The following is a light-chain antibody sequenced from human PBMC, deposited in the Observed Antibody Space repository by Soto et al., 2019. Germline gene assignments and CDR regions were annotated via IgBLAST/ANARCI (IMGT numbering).Light chain of an antibody. J-gene: IGLJ1*01. CDR2: EVS. V-gene: IGLV2-14*01. CDR3: SPYTSSNTLVV. Sequence: QSALTQPASVSGSPGQSITISCTGTSSDVGGYNYVSWYQQHPGKAPKLMIYEVSNRPSGVSNRFSGSKSGNTASLTISGLQAEDEADYYCSPYTSSNTLVVFGTGTKVTVL. CDR1: SSDVGGYNY.